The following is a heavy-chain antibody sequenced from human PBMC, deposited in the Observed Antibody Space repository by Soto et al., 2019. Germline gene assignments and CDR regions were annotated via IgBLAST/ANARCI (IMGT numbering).Heavy chain of an antibody. D-gene: IGHD6-19*01. CDR3: ATGTQWLVNWFDP. CDR1: GFTFSSSG. CDR2: FRGSDGTT. J-gene: IGHJ5*02. Sequence: GGSLRLSCAASGFTFSSSGMSWVRQAPGKGLEWVSGFRGSDGTTYYADSVKGRFTISRDNSRNTLYLQMNSLRAEDTAVYYCATGTQWLVNWFDPWGQGTLVTVSS. V-gene: IGHV3-23*01.